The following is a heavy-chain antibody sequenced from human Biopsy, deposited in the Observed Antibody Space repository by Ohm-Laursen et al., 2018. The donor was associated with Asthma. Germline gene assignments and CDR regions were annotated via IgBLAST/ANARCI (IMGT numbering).Heavy chain of an antibody. Sequence: ATVKISCKVSGYTFINYAIHWVRQAPGQRLEWMGWINAGNGNTKYSQKFQGRVTISRDTSASTAYMDLRSLRSEDTAIYYCARTYYDFLTGQVNDAFAMWGQGTMVTVSS. CDR3: ARTYYDFLTGQVNDAFAM. CDR1: GYTFINYA. V-gene: IGHV1-3*01. CDR2: INAGNGNT. J-gene: IGHJ3*02. D-gene: IGHD3-9*01.